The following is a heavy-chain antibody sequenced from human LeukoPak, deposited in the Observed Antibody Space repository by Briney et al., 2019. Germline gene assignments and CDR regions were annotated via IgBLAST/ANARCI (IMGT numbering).Heavy chain of an antibody. CDR3: ARTPRRGWTTSGAPSFDY. CDR1: GGTFSSYA. V-gene: IGHV1-69*13. Sequence: SVKVSCKASGGTFSSYAISWVRQAPGQRLEWMGGIIPIFGTANYAQKFQGRVTITADESTSTAYMELSSLRSEDTAVYYCARTPRRGWTTSGAPSFDYWGQGTLVTVSS. CDR2: IIPIFGTA. D-gene: IGHD3-10*01. J-gene: IGHJ4*02.